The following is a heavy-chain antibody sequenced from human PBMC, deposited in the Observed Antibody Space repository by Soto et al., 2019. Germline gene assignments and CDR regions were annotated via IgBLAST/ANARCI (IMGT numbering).Heavy chain of an antibody. CDR3: ARDLIVVVPAGMQAFDI. Sequence: ASVKVSCKASGYTFTSYGISWVRQAPGQGLEWMGWISAYNGNTNYAQKLQGRVTMTTDTSTSTAYMELRSLRSDDTAVYYCARDLIVVVPAGMQAFDIWGQGTMVTVSS. CDR2: ISAYNGNT. V-gene: IGHV1-18*01. J-gene: IGHJ3*02. CDR1: GYTFTSYG. D-gene: IGHD2-2*01.